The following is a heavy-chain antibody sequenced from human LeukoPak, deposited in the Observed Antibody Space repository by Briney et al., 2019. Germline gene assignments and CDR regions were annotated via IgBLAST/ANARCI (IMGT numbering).Heavy chain of an antibody. CDR1: GGSLSGYY. V-gene: IGHV4-34*01. CDR3: ARPSRYMDV. Sequence: SETLSLTCAVYGGSLSGYYWSWIRQPPGKGLEWIGEINHSGSTNYNPSLKSRVTISVDASKNQFSLKLSSVTAADTAVYYCARPSRYMDVWGKGTTVTVSS. CDR2: INHSGST. J-gene: IGHJ6*03.